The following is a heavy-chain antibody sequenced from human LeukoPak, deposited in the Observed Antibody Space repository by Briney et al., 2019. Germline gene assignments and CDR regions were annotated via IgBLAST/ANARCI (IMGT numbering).Heavy chain of an antibody. D-gene: IGHD3-3*01. CDR3: ARGSRFGVVERDAFDI. CDR2: INPSGGST. J-gene: IGHJ3*02. Sequence: GASVKVSCKASGYTFTSYYMHWVRQAPGQGLEWMGIINPSGGSTSYAQKFQGRVTMTRDMSTSTVYMELSSLRSEDTAVYYCARGSRFGVVERDAFDIWGQGTMVTVSS. CDR1: GYTFTSYY. V-gene: IGHV1-46*01.